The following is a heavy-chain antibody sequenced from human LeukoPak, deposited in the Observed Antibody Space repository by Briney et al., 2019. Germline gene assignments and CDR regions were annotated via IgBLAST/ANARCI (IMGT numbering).Heavy chain of an antibody. Sequence: GRSLRLSCAASGFTFSSYGMHWVRQAPGKGLEWVSAISGSGGSTYYADSVKGRFTISRDNSKNTLYLQMNSLRAEDTAVYYCAGSMVRGVPRLFDPWGQGTLVTVSS. V-gene: IGHV3-23*01. CDR3: AGSMVRGVPRLFDP. J-gene: IGHJ5*02. CDR2: ISGSGGST. D-gene: IGHD3-10*01. CDR1: GFTFSSYG.